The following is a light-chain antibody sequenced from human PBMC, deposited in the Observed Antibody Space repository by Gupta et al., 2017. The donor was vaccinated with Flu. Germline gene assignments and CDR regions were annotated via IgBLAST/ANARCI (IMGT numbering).Light chain of an antibody. CDR3: SADTTSSNRV. CDR1: SSDIGAYNF. J-gene: IGLJ3*02. V-gene: IGLV2-14*01. Sequence: QSALTQPASVSGSPGQSITISCTGTSSDIGAYNFVSWYQQYPGKAPKLMIYEVSIRPSGVASRFSGSESGKTASLTISGREAEDDADYYCSADTTSSNRVFGGGTKLTVL. CDR2: EVS.